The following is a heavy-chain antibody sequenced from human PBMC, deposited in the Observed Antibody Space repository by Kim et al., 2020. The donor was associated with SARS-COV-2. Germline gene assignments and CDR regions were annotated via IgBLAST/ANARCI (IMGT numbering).Heavy chain of an antibody. Sequence: GGSLRLSCAASGFTFSSYDMHWVRQATGKGLEWVSAIGTAGDTYYPGSVKGRFTISRENAKNSLYLQMNSLRAGDTAVYYCARSPSLGDYYSRPWWYYYGMDVWGQGTTVTVSS. V-gene: IGHV3-13*01. CDR2: IGTAGDT. CDR1: GFTFSSYD. D-gene: IGHD2-21*01. J-gene: IGHJ6*02. CDR3: ARSPSLGDYYSRPWWYYYGMDV.